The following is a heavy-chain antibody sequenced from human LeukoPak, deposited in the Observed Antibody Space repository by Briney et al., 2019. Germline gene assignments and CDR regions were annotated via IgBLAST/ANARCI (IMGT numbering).Heavy chain of an antibody. CDR3: ARDLDWETY. Sequence: GGTLRLSCAASGFTFSSYGMTWVRQAPGTGLQWVACISGSGDSTFYADSVKGRFTISRDNSKNTMYLQIDSLRAEDTAVYYCARDLDWETYWGQGTLVSVSS. J-gene: IGHJ4*02. V-gene: IGHV3-23*01. D-gene: IGHD1-26*01. CDR1: GFTFSSYG. CDR2: ISGSGDST.